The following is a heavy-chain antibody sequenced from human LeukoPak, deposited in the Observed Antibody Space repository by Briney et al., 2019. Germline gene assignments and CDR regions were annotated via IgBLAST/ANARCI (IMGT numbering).Heavy chain of an antibody. V-gene: IGHV1-69*04. CDR3: ARDLNEGRDP. Sequence: GSSVRVSCKASGGTFSSYAISWVRQAPGQGLEWMGRIIPIFGIADYAQEFQGRVTITADKSTSTAYMELSSLRSEDTAVYYCARDLNEGRDPWGQGTLVTVSS. CDR1: GGTFSSYA. D-gene: IGHD1-26*01. CDR2: IIPIFGIA. J-gene: IGHJ5*02.